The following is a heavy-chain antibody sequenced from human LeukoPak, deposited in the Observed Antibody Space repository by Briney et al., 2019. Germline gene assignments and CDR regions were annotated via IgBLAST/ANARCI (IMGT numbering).Heavy chain of an antibody. V-gene: IGHV4-4*07. J-gene: IGHJ4*02. CDR1: GGAISSYC. Sequence: SETLSLTCSVSGGAISSYCWNWIRLPAGKGLEWIGCIYTRGSTIHNPSIKSRVTMSVDTAKNQFSLRLNPVTAADTAVYYCARGSREMSTIFDYWGQGTLVTVSS. D-gene: IGHD5-24*01. CDR2: IYTRGST. CDR3: ARGSREMSTIFDY.